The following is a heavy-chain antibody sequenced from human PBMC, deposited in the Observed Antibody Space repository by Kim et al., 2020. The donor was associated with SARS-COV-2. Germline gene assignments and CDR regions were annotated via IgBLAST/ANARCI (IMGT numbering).Heavy chain of an antibody. Sequence: GGSLRLSCAASGFNFNIYSMNWVRQAPGKGLEWISYLTSNTKVIFHADSVKGRFTISRDNGQNTLYLQMNSLRDEDTAVYYCVRSTEGTVDHWGQGTLVTVSS. V-gene: IGHV3-48*02. CDR3: VRSTEGTVDH. J-gene: IGHJ4*02. CDR2: LTSNTKVI. CDR1: GFNFNIYS.